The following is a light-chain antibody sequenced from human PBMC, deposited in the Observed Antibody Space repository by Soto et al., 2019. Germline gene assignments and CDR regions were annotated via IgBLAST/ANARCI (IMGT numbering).Light chain of an antibody. V-gene: IGKV1-27*01. J-gene: IGKJ1*01. CDR3: QKYNRAPRT. CDR1: QDISNF. Sequence: DIQMTQSPSSLSASVGDRVIITCRASQDISNFLAWYQQKPGKVPKLLIYAAFTLQSGVPSRFRGSGSGTDFTLTISSLQPEDVATYYCQKYNRAPRTFGQGTKVEL. CDR2: AAF.